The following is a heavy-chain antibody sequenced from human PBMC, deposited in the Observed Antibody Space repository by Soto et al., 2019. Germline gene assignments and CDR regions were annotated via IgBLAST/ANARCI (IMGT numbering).Heavy chain of an antibody. V-gene: IGHV1-2*04. Sequence: QVQLVQSGAEVKKPGASVKVSCKASGYTFTGYYMHWVRQAPGQGLEWMGWINPNSGGTNYAQKFEGWITMTGDTSIRTAYVEMSRLRSDDTAVYYCARGIVVVPDSYYYMDVWGKGTTVTVSS. J-gene: IGHJ6*03. D-gene: IGHD2-2*01. CDR1: GYTFTGYY. CDR3: ARGIVVVPDSYYYMDV. CDR2: INPNSGGT.